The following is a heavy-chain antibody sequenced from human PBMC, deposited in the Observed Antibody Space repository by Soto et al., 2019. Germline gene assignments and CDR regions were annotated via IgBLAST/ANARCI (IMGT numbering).Heavy chain of an antibody. CDR3: AADQRRWELRDFDY. J-gene: IGHJ4*02. CDR1: GLTFTSSA. Sequence: SVKVSSNASGLTFTSSALQCVLQARGQLLDWIGCIVVGTCKTTHAKKFNERVTITRDMYTSTAYMELSSLRSEDTAVYYCAADQRRWELRDFDYWGQGTLVTVSS. V-gene: IGHV1-58*01. CDR2: IVVGTCKT. D-gene: IGHD1-26*01.